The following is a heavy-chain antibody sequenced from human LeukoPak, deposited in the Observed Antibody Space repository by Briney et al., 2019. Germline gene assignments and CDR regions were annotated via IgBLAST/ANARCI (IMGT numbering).Heavy chain of an antibody. CDR1: GGSISSSSYY. CDR3: ARQRLAVAGTWYFDL. CDR2: IYYSGST. Sequence: SETLSLTCTVSGGSISSSSYYWGWIRQPPGKGLEWIGSIYYSGSTYCNPPLKSRVTISVDTSKNQFSLKLSSVTAADTAVYYCARQRLAVAGTWYFDLWGRGTLVTVSS. J-gene: IGHJ2*01. D-gene: IGHD6-19*01. V-gene: IGHV4-39*01.